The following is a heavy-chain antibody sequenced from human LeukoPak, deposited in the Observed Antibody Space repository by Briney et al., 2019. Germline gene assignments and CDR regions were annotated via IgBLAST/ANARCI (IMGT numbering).Heavy chain of an antibody. Sequence: GGSLRLSCAASEFTFSNYWMSWVRQAPGKGLEWVANIDQDGSAKYYVDSMKGRSTISRDNAKNSLYLQMNSLGAEDTAVYYCARAAATGTVDYWGQGTLVTVSS. J-gene: IGHJ4*02. CDR3: ARAAATGTVDY. CDR1: EFTFSNYW. CDR2: IDQDGSAK. D-gene: IGHD1-1*01. V-gene: IGHV3-7*01.